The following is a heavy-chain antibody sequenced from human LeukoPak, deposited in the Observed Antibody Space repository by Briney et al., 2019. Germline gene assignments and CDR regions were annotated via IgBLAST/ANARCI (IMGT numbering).Heavy chain of an antibody. Sequence: ASVKVSCKASGYTFTSYGISWVRQAPGQGLDWMGWISAYNGNTNYAQKLQGRVTITRDTSASTVYMELSSLRSEDTAVYYCARGAMVREPFDYWGQGTLVTVSS. CDR3: ARGAMVREPFDY. V-gene: IGHV1-18*01. CDR1: GYTFTSYG. D-gene: IGHD3-10*01. J-gene: IGHJ4*02. CDR2: ISAYNGNT.